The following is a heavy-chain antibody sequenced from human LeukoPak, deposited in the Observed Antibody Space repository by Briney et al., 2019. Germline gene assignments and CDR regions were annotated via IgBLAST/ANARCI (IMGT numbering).Heavy chain of an antibody. J-gene: IGHJ4*02. D-gene: IGHD2/OR15-2a*01. CDR3: ARDGLFDYLGFDY. V-gene: IGHV1-2*02. Sequence: GASVKVSCKASGYTFTGYYMHWVRQAPGQGLEWMGWINPNSGGTNYAQKFQGRVTMTRDTSISTAYMELSRLRSDDTAVYYCARDGLFDYLGFDYWGQGTLVTVSS. CDR2: INPNSGGT. CDR1: GYTFTGYY.